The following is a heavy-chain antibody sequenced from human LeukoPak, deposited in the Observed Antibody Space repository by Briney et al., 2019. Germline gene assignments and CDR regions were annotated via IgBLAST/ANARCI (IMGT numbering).Heavy chain of an antibody. CDR3: ARGVEYSSGWSLDAFDI. D-gene: IGHD6-19*01. J-gene: IGHJ3*02. CDR2: IYSGGST. CDR1: GFTLSNSW. V-gene: IGHV3-53*01. Sequence: GGSLRLSCAASGFTLSNSWMHWVRQAPGKGLEWVSVIYSGGSTYYADSVKGRFTISRDNSKNTLYLQMNSLRAEDTAVYYCARGVEYSSGWSLDAFDIWGQGTMVTVSS.